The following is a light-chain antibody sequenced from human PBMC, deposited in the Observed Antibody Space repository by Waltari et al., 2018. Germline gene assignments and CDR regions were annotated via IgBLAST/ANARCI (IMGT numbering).Light chain of an antibody. CDR3: QQYNNWLRT. CDR1: QSVSSN. CDR2: GAS. J-gene: IGKJ1*01. V-gene: IGKV3-15*01. Sequence: IVMTQSPATLSVSPGERATLSRRASQSVSSNLAWYQQKPGQAPRLLIYGASTRATGIPARFSGSGSGTEFTLTISSLQSEDFAVYYCQQYNNWLRTFGQGTKVEIK.